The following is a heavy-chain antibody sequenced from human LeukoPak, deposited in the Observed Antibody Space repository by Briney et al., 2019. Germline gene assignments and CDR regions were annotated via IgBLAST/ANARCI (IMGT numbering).Heavy chain of an antibody. CDR3: ARDLARKFTYCSGGSCYRHWFDP. D-gene: IGHD2-15*01. CDR2: INPNSGGT. CDR1: GYTFTGYY. V-gene: IGHV1-2*02. Sequence: GASVKVSCKASGYTFTGYYMHWVRQAPGQGLEWMGWINPNSGGTNYAQKFQGRVTMTRDTSISTAYMELSRLRSDDTAVYYCARDLARKFTYCSGGSCYRHWFDPWGQGTLVTVSS. J-gene: IGHJ5*02.